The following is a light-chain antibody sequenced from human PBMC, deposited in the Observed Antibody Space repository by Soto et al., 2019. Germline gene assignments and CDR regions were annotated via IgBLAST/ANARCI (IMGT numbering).Light chain of an antibody. CDR2: GAS. J-gene: IGKJ4*01. CDR1: QSVSSN. CDR3: QQYNNWPLT. Sequence: EIVMTQSPATLSVSPGERATLSCRASQSVSSNLAWYQQKPGQAPRLLIYGASPRATGIPARFSGSGSGTEFPLTISNMQSEDFAVYYCQQYNNWPLTFGGGTKVEI. V-gene: IGKV3-15*01.